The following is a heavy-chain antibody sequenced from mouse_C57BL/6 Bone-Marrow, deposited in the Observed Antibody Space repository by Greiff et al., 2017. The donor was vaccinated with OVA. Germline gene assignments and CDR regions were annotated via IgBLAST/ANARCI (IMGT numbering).Heavy chain of an antibody. V-gene: IGHV1-9*01. J-gene: IGHJ2*01. CDR1: GYTFTGYW. Sequence: QVQLQQSGAELLKPGASVKLSCKATGYTFTGYWIEWVKQRPGHGLEWIGEILPGSGSTNYNEKFKGKATFTADTSSNTAYMQLSSLTTEDSAIYYCARSRLRRGERGFDYWGQGTTLTVS. CDR3: ARSRLRRGERGFDY. D-gene: IGHD2-4*01. CDR2: ILPGSGST.